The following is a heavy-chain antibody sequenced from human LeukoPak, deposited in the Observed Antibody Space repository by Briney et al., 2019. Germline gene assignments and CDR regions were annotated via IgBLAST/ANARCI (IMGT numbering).Heavy chain of an antibody. D-gene: IGHD4-17*01. CDR3: ARGYGDYGNY. J-gene: IGHJ4*02. CDR1: GFTVSSNY. V-gene: IGHV3-7*01. Sequence: GGSLRLSCAASGFTVSSNYMSWVRQAPGKGLEWVANIKQDGSEKYYVDSVKGRFTISRDNAKNSLYLQMNSLRAEDTAVYYCARGYGDYGNYWGQGTLVTVSS. CDR2: IKQDGSEK.